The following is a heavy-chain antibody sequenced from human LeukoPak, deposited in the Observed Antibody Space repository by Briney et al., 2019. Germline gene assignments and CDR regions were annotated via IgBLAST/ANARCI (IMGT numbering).Heavy chain of an antibody. CDR3: AREEGIAAAGTSVY. J-gene: IGHJ4*02. Sequence: GASVKVSCKASGYTFTSYGISWVRQAPGQGLEWMGWISAYNGNTNYAQKLQGRVTMTTDTSTSTAYVELRSLRSDDTAVYYCAREEGIAAAGTSVYWGQGTLVTVSS. CDR2: ISAYNGNT. V-gene: IGHV1-18*01. CDR1: GYTFTSYG. D-gene: IGHD6-13*01.